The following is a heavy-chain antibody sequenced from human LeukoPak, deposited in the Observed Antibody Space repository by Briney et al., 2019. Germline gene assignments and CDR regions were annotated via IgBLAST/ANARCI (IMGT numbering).Heavy chain of an antibody. Sequence: PSETLSLTCTVSGGSISSSSYYWGWIRQSPGKGLEWIGSIYYSGSTYYNPSLKSRVTISVDTSKNQFSLKLSSVTAADTAVYYCAREGYSGYDFDYWGQGALVTVSS. V-gene: IGHV4-39*02. CDR1: GGSISSSSYY. D-gene: IGHD5-12*01. J-gene: IGHJ4*02. CDR2: IYYSGST. CDR3: AREGYSGYDFDY.